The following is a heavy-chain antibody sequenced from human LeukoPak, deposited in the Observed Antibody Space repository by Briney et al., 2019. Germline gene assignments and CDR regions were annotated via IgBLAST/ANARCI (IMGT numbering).Heavy chain of an antibody. V-gene: IGHV4-38-2*02. Sequence: PSETLSLTCTVSGYSISSGYYWDWIRQPPGKGLEWIGTLSHSGSSYYNPSLKSRVTISVDTSKNQFSLKLSSVTAADTAVYYCASRSTYYYGSGSYYWSYWGQGTLVTVSS. CDR3: ASRSTYYYGSGSYYWSY. CDR1: GYSISSGYY. J-gene: IGHJ4*02. CDR2: LSHSGSS. D-gene: IGHD3-10*01.